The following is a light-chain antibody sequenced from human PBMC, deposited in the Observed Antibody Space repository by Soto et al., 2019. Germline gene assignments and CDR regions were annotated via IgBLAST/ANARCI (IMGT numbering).Light chain of an antibody. J-gene: IGKJ5*01. V-gene: IGKV3-15*01. CDR2: RQS. CDR1: QNLXIH. Sequence: IVLTQSPAALSVSPGERATLSCRASQNLXIHFGWCKRKPGQAPRTLIXRQSTRATAIAPRFIGSGSGKELALIISSLHSADIVGYYCQPYHQWPTRPFGQGTRLEI. CDR3: QPYHQWPTRP.